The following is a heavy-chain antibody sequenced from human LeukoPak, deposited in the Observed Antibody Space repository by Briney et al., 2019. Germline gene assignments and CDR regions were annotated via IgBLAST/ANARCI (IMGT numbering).Heavy chain of an antibody. CDR1: GGSISSTNW. J-gene: IGHJ4*02. V-gene: IGHV4-4*02. CDR2: IYYRGTT. Sequence: SGTLSLTCAVSGGSISSTNWWSWVRQPPGKGLEWLGTIYYRGTTYYKPSLKSRVTISVDTSKNQFSLKLNSVTAADTAVYYCARDYTMSGSYFSWGQGTLVTVSS. D-gene: IGHD1-26*01. CDR3: ARDYTMSGSYFS.